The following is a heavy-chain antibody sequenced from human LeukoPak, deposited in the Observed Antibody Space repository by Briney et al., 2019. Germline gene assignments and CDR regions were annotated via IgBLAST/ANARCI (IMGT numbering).Heavy chain of an antibody. CDR1: GYSFTSYW. CDR2: IYPGDSDT. Sequence: GESLEISCKGSGYSFTSYWIGWVRQMPGKGLEWMGIIYPGDSDTRYSPSFQGQVTISADKSISTAYLQWSSLKASDTAMYYCARRGPNYYDSSGSDAFDIWGQGTMVTVSS. V-gene: IGHV5-51*01. D-gene: IGHD3-22*01. CDR3: ARRGPNYYDSSGSDAFDI. J-gene: IGHJ3*02.